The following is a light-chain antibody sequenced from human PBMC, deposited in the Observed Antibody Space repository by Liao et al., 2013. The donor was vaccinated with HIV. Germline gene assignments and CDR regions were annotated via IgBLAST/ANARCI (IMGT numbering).Light chain of an antibody. J-gene: IGLJ2*01. CDR1: NIGSKS. V-gene: IGLV3-21*01. CDR3: QVWDRSSDEGV. Sequence: SYVLTQPPSVSVAPGKTARITCGGNNIGSKSVHWYQQRPGQAPVLVIYSDSDRPSGIPERFSGSNSGNTATLTISRVEAGDEADYYCQVWDRSSDEGVFGGGTKVTVL. CDR2: SDS.